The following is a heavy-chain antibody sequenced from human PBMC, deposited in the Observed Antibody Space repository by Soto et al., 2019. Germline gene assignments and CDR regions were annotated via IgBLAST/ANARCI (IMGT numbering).Heavy chain of an antibody. CDR3: ARDAMLGSGTSVDY. CDR1: GFIFNNRA. Sequence: QVNLVESGGGVVQPGRSLRLSCTASGFIFNNRAMHWVRQAPGKGLEWVAVISYDGKNEYYGDSVKGRFNISRDDSKNTLFLQINTLRPEDTAVYYCARDAMLGSGTSVDYWGQGTLVTVSS. J-gene: IGHJ4*02. CDR2: ISYDGKNE. D-gene: IGHD3-10*01. V-gene: IGHV3-30*04.